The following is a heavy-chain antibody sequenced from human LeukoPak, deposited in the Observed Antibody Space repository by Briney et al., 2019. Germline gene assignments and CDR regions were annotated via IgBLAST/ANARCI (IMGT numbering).Heavy chain of an antibody. CDR2: ISWNSGSI. D-gene: IGHD6-19*01. V-gene: IGHV3-9*01. CDR3: AKDESSGWYYFDY. J-gene: IGHJ4*02. Sequence: PGGSLRLSCAASGFTFDDYAMHWVRQAPGKGLEWVSGISWNSGSIGYADSVKGRFTISRDNAKNSLYLQMNSLRAEDTALYYCAKDESSGWYYFDYWGQGTLVTVSS. CDR1: GFTFDDYA.